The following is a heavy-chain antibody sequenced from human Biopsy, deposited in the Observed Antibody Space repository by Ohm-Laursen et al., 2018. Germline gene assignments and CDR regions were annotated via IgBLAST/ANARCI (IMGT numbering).Heavy chain of an antibody. V-gene: IGHV1-8*01. D-gene: IGHD3-10*01. CDR2: MNPNTGNT. CDR3: ARGSFWFGGNYYYYGMDV. CDR1: GYTFTTYD. Sequence: EATVKISCKASGYTFTTYDINWVRQATGQGLEWMGWMNPNTGNTGFAQKFQGRVTMTRNTSISTAYMELNSLRSEDTAVYYCARGSFWFGGNYYYYGMDVWGQGTTVTVSS. J-gene: IGHJ6*02.